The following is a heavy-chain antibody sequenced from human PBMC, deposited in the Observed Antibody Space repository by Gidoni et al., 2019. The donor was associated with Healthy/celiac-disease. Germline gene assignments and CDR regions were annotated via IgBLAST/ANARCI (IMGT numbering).Heavy chain of an antibody. Sequence: HITFKESGPTLVKPTQTLTLTCTFSGFSLSTSGVAVGWIRQPPGKGLEWLALIYWNADKRYSPSLKSRLTITKDTSQSQVVLTMTNMDPVETATYYCARKAVAGPSGGFNIWGQGTMVSVT. J-gene: IGHJ3*02. D-gene: IGHD6-19*01. CDR2: IYWNADK. CDR1: GFSLSTSGVA. V-gene: IGHV2-5*01. CDR3: ARKAVAGPSGGFNI.